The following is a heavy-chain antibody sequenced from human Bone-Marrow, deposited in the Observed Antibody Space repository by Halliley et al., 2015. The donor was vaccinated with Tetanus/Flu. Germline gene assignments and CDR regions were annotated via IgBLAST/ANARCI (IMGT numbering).Heavy chain of an antibody. Sequence: QLVQSGAEVKKPGESLKISCKGSGYSFTTHWIAWVRQMPGKGLEWLGIIYPGDSDTRYSPPFQGHVTISADTSINTAYLQWSSLKASDTAMYYGLLGSFASPRGHANNWGQGTLVTVSS. CDR1: GYSFTTHW. D-gene: IGHD1-26*01. CDR2: IYPGDSDT. V-gene: IGHV5-51*03. CDR3: LLGSFASPRGHANN. J-gene: IGHJ4*02.